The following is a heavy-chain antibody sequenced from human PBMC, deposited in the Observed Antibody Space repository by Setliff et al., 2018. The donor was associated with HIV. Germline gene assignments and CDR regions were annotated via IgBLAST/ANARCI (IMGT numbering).Heavy chain of an antibody. V-gene: IGHV4-4*07. CDR1: GGSISSYY. D-gene: IGHD4-17*01. J-gene: IGHJ4*02. Sequence: NPSETLSLTCTVSGGSISSYYWSWIRQPAGKGLEWIGRIYASGRTNYNPSLKSRVTLSVDTSKNQFSLKVTSVTAADTAVYYCARAPTVVTLLDYWGQGTLVTVSS. CDR2: IYASGRT. CDR3: ARAPTVVTLLDY.